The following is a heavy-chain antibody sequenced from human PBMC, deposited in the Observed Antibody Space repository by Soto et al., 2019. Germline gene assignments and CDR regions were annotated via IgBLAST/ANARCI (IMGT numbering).Heavy chain of an antibody. D-gene: IGHD3-9*01. CDR3: ARDDYYDIFFGYFGSPRDAYAF. CDR1: GYTFTSYG. Sequence: GASVKVSCKASGYTFTSYGISWVRPAPGQGLEWMGWISAYNGNTNYAQKLQGRVTMTTDTSTSTAYMELRSLRSDDTAVYYCARDDYYDIFFGYFGSPRDAYAFRGQGTMVPVSS. CDR2: ISAYNGNT. J-gene: IGHJ3*01. V-gene: IGHV1-18*01.